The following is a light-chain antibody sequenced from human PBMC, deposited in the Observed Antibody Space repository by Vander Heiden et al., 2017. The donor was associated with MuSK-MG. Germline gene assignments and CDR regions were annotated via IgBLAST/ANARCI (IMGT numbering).Light chain of an antibody. CDR1: SSDVGTYNY. CDR3: ISDGGGHNLL. J-gene: IGLJ2*01. V-gene: IGLV2-8*01. Sequence: SALTQPPSASGSPGQSVPISCTGTSSDVGTYNYLSWYQQYPANAPKLIIYEVTKRPAGVPDRFSGSKSGNTASLTVSARKAEDEADYYCISDGGGHNLLFGGGTKLTVL. CDR2: EVT.